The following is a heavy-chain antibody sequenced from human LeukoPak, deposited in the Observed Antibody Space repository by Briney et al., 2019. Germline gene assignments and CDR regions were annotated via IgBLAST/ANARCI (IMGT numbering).Heavy chain of an antibody. D-gene: IGHD3-3*01. CDR3: AKDTGSPADAITMEDNAFDI. CDR2: ISWSSGII. J-gene: IGHJ3*02. CDR1: GFIFDDHG. V-gene: IGHV3-9*01. Sequence: GGSLRLSCAASGFIFDDHGMHWVRQAPGKGLEWVSGISWSSGIIGYADSVKGRFTISRDNAKNSLDLQMESLRAEDTAVYYCAKDTGSPADAITMEDNAFDIWGQGTMVTVSS.